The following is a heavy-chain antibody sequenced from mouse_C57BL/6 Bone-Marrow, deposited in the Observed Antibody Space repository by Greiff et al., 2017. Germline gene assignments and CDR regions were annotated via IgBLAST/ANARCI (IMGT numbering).Heavy chain of an antibody. CDR2: IDPENGDT. CDR3: TTSPFYSNYEDAMDY. Sequence: EVQLQQSGAELVRPGASVKLSCTASGFNIKDDYMHWVKQRPEQGLEWIGWIDPENGDTEYASKFQGKATITADTSSNTAYLQLSSLTSEDTAVYYCTTSPFYSNYEDAMDYWGQGTSVTVSS. CDR1: GFNIKDDY. J-gene: IGHJ4*01. D-gene: IGHD2-5*01. V-gene: IGHV14-4*01.